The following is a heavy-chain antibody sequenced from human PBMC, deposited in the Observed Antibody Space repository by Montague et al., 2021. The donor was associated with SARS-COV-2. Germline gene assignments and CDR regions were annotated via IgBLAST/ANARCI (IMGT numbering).Heavy chain of an antibody. J-gene: IGHJ3*01. CDR1: GFSFSHYT. D-gene: IGHD3-22*01. CDR2: VCFTRRKQ. Sequence: SLRLSCAASGFSFSHYTMHWVCQAPGKGLEWVAVVCFTRRKQYYADSVKGRFTISRDNAKNTLFLQMNDLRPEDTAVYYCARTQCGGSCSCSGALEFWGQGTMVTVSS. CDR3: ARTQCGGSCSCSGALEF. V-gene: IGHV3-33*08.